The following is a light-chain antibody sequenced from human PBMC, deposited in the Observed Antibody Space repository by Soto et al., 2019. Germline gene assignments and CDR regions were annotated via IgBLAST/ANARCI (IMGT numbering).Light chain of an antibody. CDR3: QQLNSYPLT. V-gene: IGKV1-9*01. CDR2: AES. J-gene: IGKJ4*01. CDR1: QGISSY. Sequence: IQLTQSPSCLSASVGYRVTITCRASQGISSYLAWYQQKPGKDTKLLIYAESTLQSGVTSRFSGSGSGTDFTLTISSLHPEEFATYYCQQLNSYPLTFGGGTKVDIK.